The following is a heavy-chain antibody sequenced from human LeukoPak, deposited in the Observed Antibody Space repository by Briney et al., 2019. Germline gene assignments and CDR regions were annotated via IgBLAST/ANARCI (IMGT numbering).Heavy chain of an antibody. D-gene: IGHD3-10*01. CDR1: GFRFTTYW. Sequence: GGSLRLSCVASGFRFTTYWMSWVRQATGKGPEWVANIRQDESERYFADSVKGRFTISRDNAKKSVYLHMSSLRAEDTALYYCARLSAYYYGSYFYYYMDVWGKGTTVTVSS. V-gene: IGHV3-7*01. J-gene: IGHJ6*03. CDR2: IRQDESER. CDR3: ARLSAYYYGSYFYYYMDV.